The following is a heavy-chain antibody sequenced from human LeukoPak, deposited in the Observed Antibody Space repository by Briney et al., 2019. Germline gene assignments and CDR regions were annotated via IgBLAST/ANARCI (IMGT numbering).Heavy chain of an antibody. CDR1: GGSISSYY. V-gene: IGHV4-59*01. CDR2: IYYSGST. D-gene: IGHD5-18*01. J-gene: IGHJ4*02. Sequence: SETLSLTCTVSGGSISSYYWSWIRQPPGKGLEWIGYIYYSGSTNYNPSLKSRVTISVDTSKNQFSLKLSSVTAADTAVYYCARGSPLQLWLREYYFDYWGQGTLVTASS. CDR3: ARGSPLQLWLREYYFDY.